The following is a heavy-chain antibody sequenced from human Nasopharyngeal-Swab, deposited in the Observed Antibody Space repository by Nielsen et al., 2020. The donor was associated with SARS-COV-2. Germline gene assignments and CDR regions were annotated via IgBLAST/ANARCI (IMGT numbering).Heavy chain of an antibody. CDR3: ALVDYYGMDV. J-gene: IGHJ6*02. V-gene: IGHV3-21*01. Sequence: GESLKISCAASGITFSNYAMNWVRQAPGKGLEWVSTIFGSGSNTYYADSVKGRFTISRDNAKNSLYLQMNSLRAEDTAVYYCALVDYYGMDVWGQGTTVTVSS. CDR1: GITFSNYA. CDR2: IFGSGSNT. D-gene: IGHD1-26*01.